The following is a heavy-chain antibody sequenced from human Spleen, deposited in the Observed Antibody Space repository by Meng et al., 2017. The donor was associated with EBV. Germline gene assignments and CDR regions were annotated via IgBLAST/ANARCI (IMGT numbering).Heavy chain of an antibody. CDR1: GGSFGDPY. Sequence: VPRQQCGAGLLNPSATLPPPSAVYGGSFGDPYWTWIRQPPGKGLEWIGEIDHSGSTNHSPSLKSRVTISVDSSKTQFSLKLTSVTAADTAVYYCSSLSDSGFYWGQGTLVTVSS. CDR3: SSLSDSGFY. J-gene: IGHJ4*02. CDR2: IDHSGST. D-gene: IGHD2-15*01. V-gene: IGHV4-34*02.